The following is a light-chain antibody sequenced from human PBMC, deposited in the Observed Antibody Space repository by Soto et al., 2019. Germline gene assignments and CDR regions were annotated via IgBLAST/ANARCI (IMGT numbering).Light chain of an antibody. J-gene: IGKJ4*01. Sequence: EIVLTQSPGTLSLSPGERATLSCRASQSVSSSYLAWYQQKPGQAPRLLNYGASSRATGIPDRFSGSGSGTDFTLTISRLEPEDFAVYYCQQYGSSLFTFGGGTKVEIK. CDR1: QSVSSSY. V-gene: IGKV3-20*01. CDR2: GAS. CDR3: QQYGSSLFT.